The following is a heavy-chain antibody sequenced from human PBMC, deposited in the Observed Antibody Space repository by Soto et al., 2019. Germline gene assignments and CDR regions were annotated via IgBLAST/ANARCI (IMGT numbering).Heavy chain of an antibody. J-gene: IGHJ4*02. V-gene: IGHV3-74*01. CDR1: GFTFSSYW. Sequence: PGGSLRLSCAASGFTFSSYWMHWVRQAPGKGLVWVSRINSDGSSTRYADSVKGRFTISRDNAKNTLYLQMDSLRAEDTAVYYCAKDVGGPMFDYWGQGALVPVSS. CDR3: AKDVGGPMFDY. CDR2: INSDGSST.